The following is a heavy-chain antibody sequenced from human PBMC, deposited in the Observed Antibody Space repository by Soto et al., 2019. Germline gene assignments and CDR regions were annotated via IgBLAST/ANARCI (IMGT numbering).Heavy chain of an antibody. J-gene: IGHJ4*02. V-gene: IGHV4-59*01. CDR3: ARGPQTNWNDISH. CDR1: GGSISSYY. CDR2: IYYSGST. Sequence: QVQLQESGPGLVKPSETLSLTCAVSGGSISSYYWSWIRQPPGKGLEWIGYIYYSGSTNYNPSLKSRVTISVDTSKNQFSLKLSSVTAADTAVYYCARGPQTNWNDISHWGQGTLVTVSS. D-gene: IGHD1-1*01.